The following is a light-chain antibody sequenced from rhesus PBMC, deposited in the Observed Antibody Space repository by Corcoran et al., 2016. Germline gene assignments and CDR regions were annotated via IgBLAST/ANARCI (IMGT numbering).Light chain of an antibody. V-gene: IGKV2S9*01. CDR2: QGS. CDR3: MQGPRWPYS. CDR1: QSLVYSDGKTY. J-gene: IGKJ2*01. Sequence: DVVMTQSPLSLPVTLGQPASISCRPSQSLVYSDGKTYLHWLQQKPGQLQRRLIYQGSNWDSGVPDRFSGNGAGTDFTLKISIVESEDVGVYYSMQGPRWPYSFGQGTKVEVK.